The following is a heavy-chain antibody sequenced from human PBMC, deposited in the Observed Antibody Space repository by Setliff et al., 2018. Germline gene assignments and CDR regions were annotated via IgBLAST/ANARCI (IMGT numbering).Heavy chain of an antibody. V-gene: IGHV5-51*01. CDR3: ARVGPLTDDAFDI. CDR2: IYPADSDT. CDR1: GYTFTNYW. J-gene: IGHJ3*02. Sequence: GESLKISCKGSGYTFTNYWIAWVRPMPGKGLEYMGIIYPADSDTTYSPSFQGQVTIWADKSINTAYLQWSSRKASDTAIYYCARVGPLTDDAFDIWGQGTMVTVS. D-gene: IGHD1-26*01.